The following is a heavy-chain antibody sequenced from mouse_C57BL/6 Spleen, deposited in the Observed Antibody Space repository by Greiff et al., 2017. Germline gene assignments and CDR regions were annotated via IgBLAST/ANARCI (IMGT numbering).Heavy chain of an antibody. CDR1: GYTFTSYW. CDR2: IHPSDSDT. D-gene: IGHD2-3*01. J-gene: IGHJ3*01. Sequence: VQLQQPGAELVKPGASVKVSCKASGYTFTSYWMHWVKQRPGQGLEWIGRIHPSDSDTNYNQKFKGKATLTVDKSSSTAYMQLSSLTSEDSAVYYWAIPIYDGYYLAYWGQGTLVTVSA. CDR3: AIPIYDGYYLAY. V-gene: IGHV1-74*01.